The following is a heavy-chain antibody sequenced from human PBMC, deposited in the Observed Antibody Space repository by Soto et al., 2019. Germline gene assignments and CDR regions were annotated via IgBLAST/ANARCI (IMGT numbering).Heavy chain of an antibody. Sequence: EVQLVESGGGLIQPGGSLRLSCAVSGFTVSNNYMSWVRQAPGKGLEGVSVIYSGGYTAYGDSVKGRFTISRDNSKNTLYPQIKTLGAPPAAFFLCAAHPGGGGYWGQGTLVTVSS. CDR3: AAHPGGGGY. V-gene: IGHV3-53*01. J-gene: IGHJ4*02. CDR2: IYSGGYT. D-gene: IGHD3-10*01. CDR1: GFTVSNNY.